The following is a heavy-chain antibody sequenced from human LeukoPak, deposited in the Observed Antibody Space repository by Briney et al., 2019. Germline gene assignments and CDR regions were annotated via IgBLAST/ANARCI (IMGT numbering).Heavy chain of an antibody. V-gene: IGHV4-38-2*02. CDR1: GYSISSGYY. CDR2: IYHSGST. CDR3: AREVRGAGWYFDL. Sequence: SETLSLTCTVSGYSISSGYYWGWIRQPPGKGLEWIGSIYHSGSTYYNPSLKSRVTISVDTSKNQFSLKVSSVTAADTAVYYRAREVRGAGWYFDLWGRGTLVTVSS. J-gene: IGHJ2*01. D-gene: IGHD3-16*01.